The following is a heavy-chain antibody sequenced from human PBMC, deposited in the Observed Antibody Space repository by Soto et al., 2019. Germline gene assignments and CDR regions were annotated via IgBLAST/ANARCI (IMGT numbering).Heavy chain of an antibody. J-gene: IGHJ4*02. D-gene: IGHD3-22*01. CDR1: GFTFSSYG. Sequence: QVQLVESGGGVVQPGRSLRLSCAASGFTFSSYGMHWVRQAPGKGLEWVAVISYDGSNKYYADSVKGRFTISRDNSKNTLYLQMNSLRAEDTAVYYCAKADRWGYHWGFDYWGQGTLVIVSS. V-gene: IGHV3-30*18. CDR2: ISYDGSNK. CDR3: AKADRWGYHWGFDY.